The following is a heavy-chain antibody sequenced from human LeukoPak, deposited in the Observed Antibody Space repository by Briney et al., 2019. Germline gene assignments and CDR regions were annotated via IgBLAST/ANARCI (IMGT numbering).Heavy chain of an antibody. Sequence: AGGSLRLSCTASGFTFGDYAMSWVRQAPGKGLEWVGSIRSKAYCGTTEYAASVKGKFTISRDDSKSIAYLQMNSLKTEDTAVYYCTLNYYDSSGTTLFDYWGQGTLVTVSS. V-gene: IGHV3-49*04. J-gene: IGHJ4*02. CDR2: IRSKAYCGTT. D-gene: IGHD3-22*01. CDR3: TLNYYDSSGTTLFDY. CDR1: GFTFGDYA.